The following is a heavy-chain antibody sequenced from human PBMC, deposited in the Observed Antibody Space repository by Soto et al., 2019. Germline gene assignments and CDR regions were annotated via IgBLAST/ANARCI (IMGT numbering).Heavy chain of an antibody. D-gene: IGHD6-19*01. Sequence: ESGGGVVQPGRSLRLSCAASGFTLRSNGMHWVRQAPGKGLEWVAITSYDGGNKYYGDSVKGRFTISRDNSKNTLYLQMNSLRADDTAVYYCAKDWGIAVAAHWGQGTLVTVSS. V-gene: IGHV3-30*18. CDR2: TSYDGGNK. CDR1: GFTLRSNG. J-gene: IGHJ4*02. CDR3: AKDWGIAVAAH.